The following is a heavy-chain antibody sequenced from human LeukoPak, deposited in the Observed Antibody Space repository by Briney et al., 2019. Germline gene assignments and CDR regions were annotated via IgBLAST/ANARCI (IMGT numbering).Heavy chain of an antibody. V-gene: IGHV4-30-2*01. J-gene: IGHJ4*02. CDR2: IYHSGST. Sequence: PSETLSLTCAVSGGSISSGGYSWSWIRQPPGKGLEWIGYIYHSGSTYYNPSLKSRVTISVDRSKNQFSLKLSSVTAADTAVYYCARSTTGDYAEFDYWGQGTLVTVSS. CDR1: GGSISSGGYS. CDR3: ARSTTGDYAEFDY. D-gene: IGHD4-17*01.